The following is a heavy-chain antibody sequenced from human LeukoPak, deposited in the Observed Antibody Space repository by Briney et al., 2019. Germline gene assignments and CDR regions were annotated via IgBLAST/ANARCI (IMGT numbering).Heavy chain of an antibody. CDR1: EFTFSTYS. J-gene: IGHJ6*02. CDR3: ARFLNTPAARYYFTSGDYYGMDV. Sequence: PGGSLRLSCAASEFTFSTYSMSWVRQAPGKGLEWVSFIRSSSRYIYCADSVKGLFTISRDNAKKSFYLQMNSLRAEDTAVYYCARFLNTPAARYYFTSGDYYGMDVWGQGTTVTVSS. CDR2: IRSSSRYI. D-gene: IGHD3-10*01. V-gene: IGHV3-21*01.